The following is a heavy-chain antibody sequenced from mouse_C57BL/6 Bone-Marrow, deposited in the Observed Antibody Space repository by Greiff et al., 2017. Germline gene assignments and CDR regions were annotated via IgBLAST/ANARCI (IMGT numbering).Heavy chain of an antibody. CDR1: GYTFTSYW. V-gene: IGHV1-61*01. Sequence: QVQLQQSGAELVRPGSSVKLSCKASGYTFTSYWMDWVKQRPGQGLEWIGNIYPSDSETHYNQKFKDKATLTVDKSSSTAYMQLSSLTSEDSAVYYCARKRGEAWFAYWGQGTLVTVSA. J-gene: IGHJ3*01. CDR3: ARKRGEAWFAY. CDR2: IYPSDSET.